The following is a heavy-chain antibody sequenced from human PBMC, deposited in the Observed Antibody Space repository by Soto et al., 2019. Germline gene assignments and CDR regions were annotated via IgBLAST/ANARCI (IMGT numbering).Heavy chain of an antibody. CDR1: EFTFSTYA. Sequence: EVQVLESGGGLVQPGGSLRLSCAASEFTFSTYAMTWVRQAPGEGLEWVSSITGSGGGTSYADSVKGRFTISRDNSKNTLYLRMNTLRAEDTAVYYCAKDPNGDYIGAFDFWGQGTVVTVSS. CDR3: AKDPNGDYIGAFDF. CDR2: ITGSGGGT. J-gene: IGHJ3*01. D-gene: IGHD4-17*01. V-gene: IGHV3-23*01.